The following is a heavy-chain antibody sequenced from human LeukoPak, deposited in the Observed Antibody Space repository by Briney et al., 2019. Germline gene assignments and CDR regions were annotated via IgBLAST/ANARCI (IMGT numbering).Heavy chain of an antibody. CDR2: MNPNSGNT. CDR3: ARGSSPRRRYYYYYMDV. D-gene: IGHD6-13*01. J-gene: IGHJ6*03. Sequence: ASVKVSCKASGYTFTSYDISWVRQATGQGLEWMGWMNPNSGNTGYAQKFQGRVTMTRNTSISTAYMELSSLRSEDTAVYYCARGSSPRRRYYYYYMDVWGKGTTVTVSS. V-gene: IGHV1-8*01. CDR1: GYTFTSYD.